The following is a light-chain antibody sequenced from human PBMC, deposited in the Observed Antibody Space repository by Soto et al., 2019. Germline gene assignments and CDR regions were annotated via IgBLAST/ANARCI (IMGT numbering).Light chain of an antibody. Sequence: DIQMTQSPPTLSASVGDTVTITCRASQSLTTGLAWLQQKQGKAPKLLIYKASSLENGVPSRFSGSGSGTEFTLTISSLQPDDFATYYCHHYWTFGQGTKVEIK. V-gene: IGKV1-5*03. CDR2: KAS. J-gene: IGKJ1*01. CDR3: HHYWT. CDR1: QSLTTG.